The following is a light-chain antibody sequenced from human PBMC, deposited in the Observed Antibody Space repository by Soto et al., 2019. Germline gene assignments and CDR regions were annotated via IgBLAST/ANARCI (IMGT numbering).Light chain of an antibody. CDR3: QQYSNWPLT. CDR1: QSISDT. Sequence: ELVRTQSPATLSVSPGGRATLSCRASQSISDTLAWYQQKPGQAPRLLIFGASTRAAGIPARFSGSGSGTEFTLTISSLQSEDFAVYYCQQYSNWPLTFGGGTKVDIK. J-gene: IGKJ4*01. CDR2: GAS. V-gene: IGKV3-15*01.